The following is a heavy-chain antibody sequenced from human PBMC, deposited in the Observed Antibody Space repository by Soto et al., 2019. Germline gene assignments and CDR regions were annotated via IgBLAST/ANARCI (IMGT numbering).Heavy chain of an antibody. CDR2: TYYRSKWYN. Sequence: SQTLSLTCAISGDSVSSNSAAWNWIRQSPSRGLEWLGRTYYRSKWYNDYAVSVKSRITINPDTSKNQFSLQLNSVTPEDTAVHYCARDLDYYDSSGYYYYYGTDVWGQGTTVTVSS. D-gene: IGHD3-22*01. CDR3: ARDLDYYDSSGYYYYYGTDV. J-gene: IGHJ6*02. V-gene: IGHV6-1*01. CDR1: GDSVSSNSAA.